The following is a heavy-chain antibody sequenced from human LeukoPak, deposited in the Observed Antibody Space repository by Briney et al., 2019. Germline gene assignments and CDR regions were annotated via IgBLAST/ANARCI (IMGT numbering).Heavy chain of an antibody. J-gene: IGHJ4*01. D-gene: IGHD6-13*01. CDR1: GFTFSSYW. CDR2: IRQDGGEK. V-gene: IGHV3-7*01. Sequence: GESLRLSCALYGFTFSSYWMNWVRQAPGKGLEWVASIRQDGGEKSYVDSVKGRFTISRDNTKNSLYLQMSSLRAEDTAVYYCARDGTAAGLYFDLWGQGTLVTVSS. CDR3: ARDGTAAGLYFDL.